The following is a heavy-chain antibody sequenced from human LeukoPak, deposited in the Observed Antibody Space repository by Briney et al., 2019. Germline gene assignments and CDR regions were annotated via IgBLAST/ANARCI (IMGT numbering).Heavy chain of an antibody. CDR3: ARDGLYYDDSSGYEFQH. D-gene: IGHD3-22*01. J-gene: IGHJ1*01. CDR1: GGTLNSHG. V-gene: IGHV1-69*05. CDR2: IIYRVGTP. Sequence: SVTVSYQPSGGTLNSHGISRVRQAPGQGLGWMGRIIYRVGTPTYAQRFEGRISITTDESTGTDYMQLRSLRSEDTAVYYCARDGLYYDDSSGYEFQHWGQGSLVIVSS.